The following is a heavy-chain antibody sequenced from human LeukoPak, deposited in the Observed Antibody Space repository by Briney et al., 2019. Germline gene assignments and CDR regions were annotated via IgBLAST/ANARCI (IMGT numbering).Heavy chain of an antibody. V-gene: IGHV3-7*01. CDR2: IKPDGSEK. CDR3: SGRDSSRSPRAY. J-gene: IGHJ4*02. CDR1: GLTFTDFW. D-gene: IGHD2-2*01. Sequence: GESLKISCASSGLTFTDFWMNWVRLAPGRGLEWLANIKPDGSEKYYVDSVKGRFAIYRDNAKNEVYLEMNSLRAEDTGVYYCSGRDSSRSPRAYWGQGTLVSVSS.